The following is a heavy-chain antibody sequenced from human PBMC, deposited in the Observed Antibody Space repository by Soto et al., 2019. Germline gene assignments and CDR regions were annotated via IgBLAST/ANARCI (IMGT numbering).Heavy chain of an antibody. J-gene: IGHJ5*01. V-gene: IGHV3-48*02. D-gene: IGHD2-2*01. CDR1: GFSFRSYN. CDR3: AKEAEQKDIAVVPGYIGWFDL. Sequence: GGSLRLSCAASGFSFRSYNMNWVRQAPGKGLEWVSYIYSFSSTIYYADSVKGRCTISGDNTKSSLYLQMNSLSDEDTAVYYCAKEAEQKDIAVVPGYIGWFDLWGQGTLVTVSS. CDR2: IYSFSSTI.